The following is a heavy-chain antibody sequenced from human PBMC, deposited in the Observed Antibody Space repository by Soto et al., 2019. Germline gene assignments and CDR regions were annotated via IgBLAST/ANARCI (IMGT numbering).Heavy chain of an antibody. Sequence: PGGSLRLSCATSGFTFRTYSMNWVRQAPGKGLEWVSSISSSSGSIFYADSVQGRFTISRDNAKNSLYLQMNSLRAEDKAVYYCARDPTNYGSGYGMDVWGQGTTVTVSS. D-gene: IGHD3-10*01. CDR2: ISSSSGSI. CDR3: ARDPTNYGSGYGMDV. CDR1: GFTFRTYS. V-gene: IGHV3-21*01. J-gene: IGHJ6*02.